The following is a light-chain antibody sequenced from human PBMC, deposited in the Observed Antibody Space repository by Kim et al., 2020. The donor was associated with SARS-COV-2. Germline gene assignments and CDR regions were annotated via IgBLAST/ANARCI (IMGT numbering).Light chain of an antibody. V-gene: IGKV3-11*01. Sequence: LSPGERATLSGRASQSVSSYLAWYQQKPGQAPRLLIYDASNRATGIPARFSGSGSGTDFTLTISNLEPEDFAIYYCQQRSNWPLTFGGGTKVDIK. CDR3: QQRSNWPLT. J-gene: IGKJ4*01. CDR1: QSVSSY. CDR2: DAS.